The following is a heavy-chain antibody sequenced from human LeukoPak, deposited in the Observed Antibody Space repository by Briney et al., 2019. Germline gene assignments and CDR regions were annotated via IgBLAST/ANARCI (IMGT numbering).Heavy chain of an antibody. CDR2: ISWNSGSI. CDR3: AIDQNYDFLSGLAVDY. Sequence: GRSLRLSCAASGFTFDDYAMHWVRQAPGKGLEWVSGISWNSGSIGYADSVKGRFTISRDNAKNSLYLQMNSLRAEDTALYYCAIDQNYDFLSGLAVDYWGQGTLVTVSS. CDR1: GFTFDDYA. V-gene: IGHV3-9*01. J-gene: IGHJ4*02. D-gene: IGHD3-3*01.